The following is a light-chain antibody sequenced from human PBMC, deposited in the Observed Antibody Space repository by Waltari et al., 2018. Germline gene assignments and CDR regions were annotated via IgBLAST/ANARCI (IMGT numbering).Light chain of an antibody. J-gene: IGKJ2*01. CDR2: AAS. CDR1: PVISNS. V-gene: IGKV1D-17*01. CDR3: LQHNSYPYT. Sequence: NIQMTQSPSAIFASVGDSVTITLRERPVISNSLAWVQQKPGKVPKHLIYAASSLQSGVPSRFSGSGSGTEVTLTISSLQPEDVATYYCLQHNSYPYTFGQGTKLEIK.